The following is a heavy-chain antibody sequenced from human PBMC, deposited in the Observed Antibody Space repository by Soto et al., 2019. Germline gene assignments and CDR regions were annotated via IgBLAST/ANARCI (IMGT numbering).Heavy chain of an antibody. Sequence: ASVNVSCKASGYSFTDYHIHWVRQAPGQGLEWLGRINPKSGGTSTAQKFQGWVTMTTDTSISTASMELTRLTSDGTAIYYCARGDSTDCSNGVCSFFYNHDMDVWGQGTTVTVSS. CDR3: ARGDSTDCSNGVCSFFYNHDMDV. CDR1: GYSFTDYH. V-gene: IGHV1-2*04. CDR2: INPKSGGT. J-gene: IGHJ6*02. D-gene: IGHD2-8*01.